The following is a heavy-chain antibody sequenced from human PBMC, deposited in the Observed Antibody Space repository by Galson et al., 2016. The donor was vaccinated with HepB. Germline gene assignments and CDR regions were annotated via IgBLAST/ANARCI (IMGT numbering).Heavy chain of an antibody. V-gene: IGHV3-23*01. Sequence: SLRLSCAASGFTFSIYAMTWVRQPPGRGLEWVSTVMGSGVTTYYADSVKGRFTVSRDNFRNTVYLQMDSLRGEDTAVYYCAKDFGREVYGSSGPWGPGTLVTVSS. CDR3: AKDFGREVYGSSGP. J-gene: IGHJ5*02. CDR1: GFTFSIYA. CDR2: VMGSGVTT. D-gene: IGHD6-19*01.